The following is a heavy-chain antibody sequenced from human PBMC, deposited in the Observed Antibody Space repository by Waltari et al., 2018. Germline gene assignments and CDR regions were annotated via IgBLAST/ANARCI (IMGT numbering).Heavy chain of an antibody. CDR1: GFTFSSYW. D-gene: IGHD7-27*01. V-gene: IGHV3-7*01. CDR3: ARAFLTGDLVDY. CDR2: IKQGGSEK. J-gene: IGHJ4*02. Sequence: EVQLVESGGGLVQPGGSLRLSCAASGFTFSSYWMSWVRQAQGEGVGWGAKIKQGGSEKYYVDSVKGRFTISRDNAKNSLYLQMNSLRAEDTAVYYCARAFLTGDLVDYWGQGTLVTVSS.